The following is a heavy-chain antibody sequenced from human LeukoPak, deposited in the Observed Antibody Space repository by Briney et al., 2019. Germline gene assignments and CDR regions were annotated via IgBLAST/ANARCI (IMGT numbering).Heavy chain of an antibody. D-gene: IGHD1-14*01. CDR3: ARATTDYYYYYGMDV. Sequence: ASVKVSCKASGYTFTSYYMHWVRQAPGQGLEWMGIINPSGGSTSYAQKFQGRVTMTRDTSTSTVYMELSSLRSEDTAVYYCARATTDYYYYYGMDVWGQGTTVTVSS. J-gene: IGHJ6*02. V-gene: IGHV1-46*01. CDR1: GYTFTSYY. CDR2: INPSGGST.